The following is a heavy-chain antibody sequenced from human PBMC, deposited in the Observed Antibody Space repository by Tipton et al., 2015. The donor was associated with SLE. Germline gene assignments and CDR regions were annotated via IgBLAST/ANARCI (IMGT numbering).Heavy chain of an antibody. CDR1: GGSISSGGYS. V-gene: IGHV4-30-2*01. D-gene: IGHD3-16*01. CDR2: IYHSGST. CDR3: AKGLSSNAGGYYSYYYIDV. Sequence: TLSLTCAVSGGSISSGGYSWSWIRQPPGKGLEWIGYIYHSGSTYYNPSLKSRVTISVDRSKNQFSLKLSSVTAADTAVYYCAKGLSSNAGGYYSYYYIDVWGKGTTVTVSS. J-gene: IGHJ6*03.